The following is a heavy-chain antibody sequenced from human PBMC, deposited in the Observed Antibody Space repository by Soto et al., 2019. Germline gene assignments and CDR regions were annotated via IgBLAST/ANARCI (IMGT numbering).Heavy chain of an antibody. CDR2: ISYDGSNK. CDR3: PKDQGRDGYREDAFDI. Sequence: GGSLRLSCAASGFTFSSYGMHWVRQAPGKGLERVAVISYDGSNKYYADSVKGRFTISRDNSKNTLYLQMNSLRAEDTAVYYCPKDQGRDGYREDAFDIWVQGTMVTVSS. D-gene: IGHD5-12*01. V-gene: IGHV3-30*18. J-gene: IGHJ3*02. CDR1: GFTFSSYG.